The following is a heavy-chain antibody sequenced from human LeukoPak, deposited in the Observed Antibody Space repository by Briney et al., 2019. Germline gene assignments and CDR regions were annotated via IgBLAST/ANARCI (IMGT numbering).Heavy chain of an antibody. V-gene: IGHV3-23*01. CDR1: GFTLRSYA. Sequence: GGSLRLSCAASGFTLRSYAMSWVRPGPGKGLEWVSVISASGGCTYYADSVEGRIIISRDNSKNTLYLQMNSLRAEDTAVYYCAKVRGSSSDTGAFDIWGQGTMVTVSS. CDR2: ISASGGCT. D-gene: IGHD6-6*01. CDR3: AKVRGSSSDTGAFDI. J-gene: IGHJ3*02.